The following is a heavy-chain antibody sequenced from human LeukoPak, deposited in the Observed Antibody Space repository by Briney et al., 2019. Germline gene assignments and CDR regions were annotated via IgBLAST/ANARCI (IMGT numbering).Heavy chain of an antibody. J-gene: IGHJ4*02. CDR2: IYTSGST. CDR1: GGSISSYY. Sequence: LETLSLTCTVSGGSISSYYWSWIRQPAGKGLEWIGRIYTSGSTNYNPSLKSRVTMSVDMSKNQFSLKLSSVTAADTAVYYCARESYYYDSSGYYLDYWGQGTLVTVSS. D-gene: IGHD3-22*01. CDR3: ARESYYYDSSGYYLDY. V-gene: IGHV4-4*07.